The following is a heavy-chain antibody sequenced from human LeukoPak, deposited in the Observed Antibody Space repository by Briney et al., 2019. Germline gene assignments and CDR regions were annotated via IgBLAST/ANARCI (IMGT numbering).Heavy chain of an antibody. CDR2: IYYSGST. D-gene: IGHD6-19*01. Sequence: SETLSLTCTVSGGSINSSSYYWGWIRQPPGKGLEWIGSIYYSGSTYYNPSLKSRVTISVDTSKNQFSLKLSSVTAADTAVYYCVRRPVAGGYYFDYWGQGTLVTVSS. J-gene: IGHJ4*02. CDR3: VRRPVAGGYYFDY. CDR1: GGSINSSSYY. V-gene: IGHV4-39*01.